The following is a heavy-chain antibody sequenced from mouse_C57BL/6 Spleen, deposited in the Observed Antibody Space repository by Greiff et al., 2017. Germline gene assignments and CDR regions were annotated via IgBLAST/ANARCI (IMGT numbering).Heavy chain of an antibody. CDR2: IDPSDSYT. D-gene: IGHD1-1*01. J-gene: IGHJ4*01. CDR1: GYTFTSYW. Sequence: QVQLQQPGAELVMPGASVTLSCKASGYTFTSYWMHWVKQRPGQGLEWIGEIDPSDSYTNYNQKFKGKSTLTVDKSSNTAYMQLSSLTSEDSAVYYCARGTTVVGAMDYWGQGTSVTVSS. CDR3: ARGTTVVGAMDY. V-gene: IGHV1-69*01.